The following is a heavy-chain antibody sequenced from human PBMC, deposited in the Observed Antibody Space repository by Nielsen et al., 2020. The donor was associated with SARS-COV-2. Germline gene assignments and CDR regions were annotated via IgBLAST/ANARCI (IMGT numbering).Heavy chain of an antibody. Sequence: GGSLRLSCAASGFTVSSNYMNWVRQAPGKGLEWVSSISSSSSYIYYADSVKGRFTISRDNAKNSLYLQMNSLRAEDTAVYYCARAIYDSSSNWFDPWGQGTLVTVSS. CDR3: ARAIYDSSSNWFDP. V-gene: IGHV3-21*01. CDR1: GFTVSSNY. CDR2: ISSSSSYI. D-gene: IGHD3-22*01. J-gene: IGHJ5*02.